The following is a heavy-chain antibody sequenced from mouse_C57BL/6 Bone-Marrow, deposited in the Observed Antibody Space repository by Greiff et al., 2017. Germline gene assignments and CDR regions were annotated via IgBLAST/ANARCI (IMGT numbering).Heavy chain of an antibody. J-gene: IGHJ3*01. CDR2: ISSGSSTI. V-gene: IGHV5-17*01. CDR1: GFTFSDYG. Sequence: EVMLVESGGGLVKPGGCLKLSCAASGFTFSDYGMHWVRQAPEKGLEWVAYISSGSSTIYYADTVKGRFTISRDNAKNTLFLQMTSLRSEDTAMYYCARGTRFAYWGQGTLVTVSA. D-gene: IGHD3-3*01. CDR3: ARGTRFAY.